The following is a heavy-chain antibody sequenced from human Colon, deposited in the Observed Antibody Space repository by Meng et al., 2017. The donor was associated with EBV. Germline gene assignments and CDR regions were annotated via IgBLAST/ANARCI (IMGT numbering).Heavy chain of an antibody. Sequence: QVHLLQTGAEVKKPGASVRVSCAASGYTFASYGISWLRQAPGQGLEWMGWFVNNVDTYSAQKFQGRVTMTTDTHTSTAFMELRSLRSDDTAVYYRARGTPGRSYSDYWGQGTLVTVSS. CDR2: FVNNVDT. CDR1: GYTFASYG. CDR3: ARGTPGRSYSDY. V-gene: IGHV1-18*01. J-gene: IGHJ4*02. D-gene: IGHD3-10*01.